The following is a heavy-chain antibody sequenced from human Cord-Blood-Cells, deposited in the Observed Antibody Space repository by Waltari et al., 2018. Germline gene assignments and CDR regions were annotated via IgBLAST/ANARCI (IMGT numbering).Heavy chain of an antibody. CDR2: ISSSGSTI. Sequence: QVLLVESGGGLVKPGGSLGRSCIVSGFTFCDHSLSCIPQAPGKGLEWVSYISSSGSTIYYADSVKGRFTISRDNAKNSLYLQMNSLRAEDTAVYYCARAAARGSYFDYWGQGTLVTVSS. CDR3: ARAAARGSYFDY. V-gene: IGHV3-11*04. CDR1: GFTFCDHS. J-gene: IGHJ4*02. D-gene: IGHD5-18*01.